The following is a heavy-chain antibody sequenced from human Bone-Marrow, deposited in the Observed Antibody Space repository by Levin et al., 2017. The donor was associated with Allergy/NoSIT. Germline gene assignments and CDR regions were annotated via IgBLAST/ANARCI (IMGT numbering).Heavy chain of an antibody. J-gene: IGHJ4*02. V-gene: IGHV3-23*01. CDR1: GFTFSSYA. CDR3: AKRRGYGDIDY. CDR2: ISGSGDST. Sequence: PPGGSLRLSCAASGFTFSSYAMSWVRQAPGKGLEWVSGISGSGDSTYYADSTKGRFTISRENSKNTLYLQMNSLRAEDTAVYYCAKRRGYGDIDYWGQGTLVTVSS. D-gene: IGHD4-17*01.